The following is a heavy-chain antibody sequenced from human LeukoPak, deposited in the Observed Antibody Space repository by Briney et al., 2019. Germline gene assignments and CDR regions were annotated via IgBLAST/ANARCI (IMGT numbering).Heavy chain of an antibody. Sequence: PGGSLRLSCAASGFTFSSYSMNWVRQAPGKGLEWVSSISSSSSYIYYADSVKGRFTISRDNAKNSLYLQMNSLRAEDTAVYYCASQLAAAGVDYWGQGTLVTVSS. CDR1: GFTFSSYS. D-gene: IGHD6-13*01. J-gene: IGHJ4*02. CDR3: ASQLAAAGVDY. V-gene: IGHV3-21*01. CDR2: ISSSSSYI.